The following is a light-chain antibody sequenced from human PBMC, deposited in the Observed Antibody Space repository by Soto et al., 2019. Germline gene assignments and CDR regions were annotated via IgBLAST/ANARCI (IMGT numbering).Light chain of an antibody. CDR2: QDT. Sequence: SYELTQPPSVSVSPGQTASITCSGDKLGGKYVCWYQQKPGQSPVLVIYQDTMRPSGIPERFSGSNSGNTATLIISGTQALDEADYYCQTWDSSTVVFGGGTKVTVL. CDR3: QTWDSSTVV. J-gene: IGLJ2*01. V-gene: IGLV3-1*01. CDR1: KLGGKY.